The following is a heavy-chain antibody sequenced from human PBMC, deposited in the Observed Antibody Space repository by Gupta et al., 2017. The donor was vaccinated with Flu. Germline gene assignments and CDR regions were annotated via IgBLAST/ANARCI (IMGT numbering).Heavy chain of an antibody. V-gene: IGHV3-33*03. Sequence: QVQLVESGGGVVQPGKALGLHCAASGFTVRRTGMHWIRRAPGKGLGWVAIIVDDGSNKDYADSVKGRFTISRDNSKNTLYLQMNSLRAEDTAGDYCSSGNLGYCSSTGCHGDALDVWGQGTMVTFAS. J-gene: IGHJ3*01. CDR2: IVDDGSNK. CDR3: SSGNLGYCSSTGCHGDALDV. CDR1: GFTVRRTG. D-gene: IGHD2-2*01.